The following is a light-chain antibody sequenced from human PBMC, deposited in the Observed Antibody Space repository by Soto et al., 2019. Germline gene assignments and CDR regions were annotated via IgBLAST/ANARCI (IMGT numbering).Light chain of an antibody. V-gene: IGLV2-23*02. J-gene: IGLJ1*01. Sequence: QSVLTQPASVSGSPGQSITISCTGTSSDVGSYNLVSWYQQHPGKAPKLMIYEVSKRPSGVSNRFSGSKSANTASLTISGLQADDEADYYCCSYGGRSTYVFGTGTK. CDR3: CSYGGRSTYV. CDR1: SSDVGSYNL. CDR2: EVS.